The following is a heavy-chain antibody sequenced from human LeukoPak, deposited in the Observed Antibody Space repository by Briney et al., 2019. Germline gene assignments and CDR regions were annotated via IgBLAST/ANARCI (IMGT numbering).Heavy chain of an antibody. J-gene: IGHJ3*02. CDR1: DDSISDYY. CDR3: AREPGDRKGAFDI. V-gene: IGHV4-59*01. D-gene: IGHD7-27*01. Sequence: PSETLSLTCTVSDDSISDYYRGWIRQPPGKGLEWIGYIYYSGSSNYNPSLKSRVTISVDTSKNQFSLKLSSVTAADTAVYYCAREPGDRKGAFDIWGQGTMVTVSS. CDR2: IYYSGSS.